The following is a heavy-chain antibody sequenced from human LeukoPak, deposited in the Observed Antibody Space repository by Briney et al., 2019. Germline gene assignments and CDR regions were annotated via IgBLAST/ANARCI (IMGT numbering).Heavy chain of an antibody. CDR3: ARIGNYYFDY. CDR2: IYHSGST. D-gene: IGHD1-1*01. Sequence: SGTLSLTCAVSGGSISSGNWWTWVRQPPGKGLDWIGEIYHSGSTNYNPSLRSRVTISVDKSKNQFSLKLTSVTAAVTAVYFCARIGNYYFDYWGQGTLVTVSS. V-gene: IGHV4-4*02. J-gene: IGHJ4*02. CDR1: GGSISSGNW.